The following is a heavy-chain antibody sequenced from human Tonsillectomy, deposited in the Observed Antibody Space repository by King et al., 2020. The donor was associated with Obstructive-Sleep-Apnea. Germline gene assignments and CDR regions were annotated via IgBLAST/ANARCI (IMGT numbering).Heavy chain of an antibody. CDR2: ISFDGSDR. CDR1: GFTLSNYA. J-gene: IGHJ6*02. CDR3: ARSLHLGYCSGNNCLLNGMDV. V-gene: IGHV3-30*04. D-gene: IGHD2-2*01. Sequence: VQLVESGGGVVQPGRSLKLSCAASGFTLSNYAMHWVRQAPGKGLEWVAVISFDGSDRYYADSVKGRFTVSIDNSNNMVYLQMNSLRGEDTAVYYCARSLHLGYCSGNNCLLNGMDVWGQGTTVTVSS.